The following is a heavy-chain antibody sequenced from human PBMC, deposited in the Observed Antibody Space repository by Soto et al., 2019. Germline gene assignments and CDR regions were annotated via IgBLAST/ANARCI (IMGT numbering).Heavy chain of an antibody. D-gene: IGHD2-2*01. V-gene: IGHV3-21*01. CDR1: GFTFSSYS. J-gene: IGHJ5*02. CDR2: ISSSSSYI. Sequence: GGSLRLSCAASGFTFSSYSMNWVRQAPGKGLEWVSSISSSSSYIYYADSVKGRFTISRDNAKNSLYLQMNSLRAEDTAVYYCARRSDVVVPAAIRGDWFDPWGQGTLVTVSS. CDR3: ARRSDVVVPAAIRGDWFDP.